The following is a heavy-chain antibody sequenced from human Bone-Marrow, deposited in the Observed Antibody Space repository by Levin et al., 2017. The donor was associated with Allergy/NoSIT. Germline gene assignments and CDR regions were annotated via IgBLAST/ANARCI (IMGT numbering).Heavy chain of an antibody. V-gene: IGHV4-30-4*01. J-gene: IGHJ3*01. D-gene: IGHD3-16*01. CDR3: VRNHDWGRLGGSDV. Sequence: SQTLSLTCTISGASISDRDFYWSWIRQSRGKGLEWVGHIYLSGITHYSSSLNGRVTISLSRSQNQFSLNLTSVTAADTAAYYCVRNHDWGRLGGSDVWGQGTVVTVSS. CDR1: GASISDRDFY. CDR2: IYLSGIT.